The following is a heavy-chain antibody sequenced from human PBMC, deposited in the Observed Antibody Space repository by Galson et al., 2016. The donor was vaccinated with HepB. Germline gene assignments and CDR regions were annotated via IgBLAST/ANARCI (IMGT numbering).Heavy chain of an antibody. J-gene: IGHJ4*02. V-gene: IGHV3-74*01. CDR2: ISRGENII. D-gene: IGHD5-12*01. CDR1: GFTVSNYW. CDR3: VRGDDYSALGY. Sequence: SLRLSCAASGFTVSNYWMHWARQAPGKGLVWVSRISRGENIITYADSVKGRFTISRDSARNSLYLQMNSLRAEDTAVYYCVRGDDYSALGYWGQGTLVTVSS.